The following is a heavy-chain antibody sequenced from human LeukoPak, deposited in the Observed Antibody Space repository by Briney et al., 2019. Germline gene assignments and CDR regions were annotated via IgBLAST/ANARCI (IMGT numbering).Heavy chain of an antibody. J-gene: IGHJ4*02. CDR2: IYYSGST. CDR3: ARVSSGATTVDY. V-gene: IGHV4-39*07. Sequence: PSETLSLTCTASGGSISGSSYYWGWIRQPPGKGLEWIGSIYYSGSTYYNPSLKSRVTISVDKSKNQFSLKLSSVTAADTAVYYCARVSSGATTVDYWGQGTLVTVSS. D-gene: IGHD1-26*01. CDR1: GGSISGSSYY.